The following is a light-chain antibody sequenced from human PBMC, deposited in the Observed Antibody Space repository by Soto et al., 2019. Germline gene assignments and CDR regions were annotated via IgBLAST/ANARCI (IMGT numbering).Light chain of an antibody. V-gene: IGLV2-14*03. CDR3: SSYTTSNTRQIV. CDR2: DVS. Sequence: QSVLTQPAPVSGSPGQSITISCTGTSSDVGGYNYVSWYQHHPGKAPKLMIFDVSNRPSGVSNRFSGSKSGNPASLTISGLQPEDQADYYCSSYTTSNTRQIVFGTGTKVTVL. CDR1: SSDVGGYNY. J-gene: IGLJ1*01.